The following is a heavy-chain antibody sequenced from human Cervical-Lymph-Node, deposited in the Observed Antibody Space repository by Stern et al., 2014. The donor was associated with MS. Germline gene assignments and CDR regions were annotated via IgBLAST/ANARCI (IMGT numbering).Heavy chain of an antibody. Sequence: QLVQSGAEVKKPGASVKVSCKASGYTFTSHYMHWVRQAPGQGLEWVGIINPSGDSASCAQKFQGRVTMTRDTSTSTLYMELSSLRSEDTAVYYCASGTGSKRPAGNYWGQGTLVTVSS. D-gene: IGHD3/OR15-3a*01. J-gene: IGHJ4*02. V-gene: IGHV1-46*01. CDR2: INPSGDSA. CDR1: GYTFTSHY. CDR3: ASGTGSKRPAGNY.